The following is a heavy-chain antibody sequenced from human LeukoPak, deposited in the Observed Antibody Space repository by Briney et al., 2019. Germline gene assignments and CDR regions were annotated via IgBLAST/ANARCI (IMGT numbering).Heavy chain of an antibody. V-gene: IGHV3-30*02. Sequence: PGGSLRLSCAASGFTFSSYGMHWVRQAPGKGLEWVAFIRYDGSNKYYADSVKGRFTISRDNSKNTLYLQMNSLRAEDTAVYYCARGDDILTGYSYFDYWGQGTLVTVSS. CDR1: GFTFSSYG. J-gene: IGHJ4*02. CDR3: ARGDDILTGYSYFDY. D-gene: IGHD3-9*01. CDR2: IRYDGSNK.